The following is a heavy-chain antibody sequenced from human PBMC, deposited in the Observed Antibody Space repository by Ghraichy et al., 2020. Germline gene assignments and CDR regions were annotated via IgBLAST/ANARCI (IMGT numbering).Heavy chain of an antibody. V-gene: IGHV4-4*09. D-gene: IGHD5-12*01. CDR2: IYTSGST. CDR1: GGSISSYY. J-gene: IGHJ4*02. Sequence: SETLSLTCTVSGGSISSYYWSWIRQPPGKGLEWIGYIYTSGSTNYNPSLKSRVTISVDTSKNQFSLKLSSVTAADTAVYYCAGGGGVATAQFDYWGQGTLVTVSS. CDR3: AGGGGVATAQFDY.